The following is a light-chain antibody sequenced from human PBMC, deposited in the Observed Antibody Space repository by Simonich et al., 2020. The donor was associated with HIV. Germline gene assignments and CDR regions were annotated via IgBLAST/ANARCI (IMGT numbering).Light chain of an antibody. CDR3: QQYNNWPQT. CDR2: GAS. V-gene: IGKV3-15*01. CDR1: QSVSIN. Sequence: EIVMTQSPDTLSVSPGERATPPCRASQSVSINLAWYQQKPGQAPRLLIHGASTRATGSPARFSGSGSGTEFTLTISSMQSEDFAVYYCQQYNNWPQTFGGGTKVEIK. J-gene: IGKJ4*01.